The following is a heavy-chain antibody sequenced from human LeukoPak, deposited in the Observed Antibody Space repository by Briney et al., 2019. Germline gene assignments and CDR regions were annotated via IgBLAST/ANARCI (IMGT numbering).Heavy chain of an antibody. Sequence: SETLTLICAVYGGPYRGYHWSWIPQPPGKGLEWIGEFNYCGSTNYNPSLESRVTISVATSKNQFSLKLSSVTAADTAVYYCAKKRVGYCSGGSCFHPFDPWGQGTLVTVSS. D-gene: IGHD2-15*01. CDR3: AKKRVGYCSGGSCFHPFDP. V-gene: IGHV4-34*01. CDR1: GGPYRGYH. CDR2: FNYCGST. J-gene: IGHJ5*02.